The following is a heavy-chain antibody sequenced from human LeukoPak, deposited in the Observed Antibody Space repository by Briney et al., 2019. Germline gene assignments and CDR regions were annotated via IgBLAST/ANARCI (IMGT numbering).Heavy chain of an antibody. CDR2: INPNSGGT. CDR1: GYTFTGYY. V-gene: IGHV1-2*02. D-gene: IGHD2-2*01. J-gene: IGHJ5*02. CDR3: VRDLGSTSFNWFDP. Sequence: GASVKVSCKASGYTFTGYYMHWVRQAPGQGLEWMGWINPNSGGTNYAQKFQGRVTMTRDTSISTAYVELSRLRSDDTAVYYCVRDLGSTSFNWFDPRGQGTLVTVSS.